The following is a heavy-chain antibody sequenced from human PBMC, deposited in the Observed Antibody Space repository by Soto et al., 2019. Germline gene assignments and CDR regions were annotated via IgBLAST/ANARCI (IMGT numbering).Heavy chain of an antibody. CDR1: GGTFSSYA. CDR3: ARDFGGSGSYDPNYYYYGMDV. Sequence: QVQLVQSGAEVKKPGSSVKVSCKASGGTFSSYAISWVRQAPGQGLAWMGGIIPIFGTANYAQKFQGRVTITADESTSTAYMELSSLRSEDTAVYYCARDFGGSGSYDPNYYYYGMDVWGQGTTVTVSS. J-gene: IGHJ6*02. V-gene: IGHV1-69*01. CDR2: IIPIFGTA. D-gene: IGHD1-26*01.